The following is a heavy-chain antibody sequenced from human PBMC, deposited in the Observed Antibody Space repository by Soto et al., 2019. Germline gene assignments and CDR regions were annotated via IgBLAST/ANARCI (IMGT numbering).Heavy chain of an antibody. CDR1: GFSGTSNY. CDR2: IYAGGNT. J-gene: IGHJ4*02. CDR3: ARVTTFYDILTSSYALNYFDY. V-gene: IGHV3-53*01. Sequence: GSLRLSCAASGFSGTSNYITWVRQAPGKGLECVSVIYAGGNTYYPDSVKGRFTISSDNSKNTLFLQMNNLRAEDTAVYYCARVTTFYDILTSSYALNYFDYWGQGTRVTVS. D-gene: IGHD3-9*01.